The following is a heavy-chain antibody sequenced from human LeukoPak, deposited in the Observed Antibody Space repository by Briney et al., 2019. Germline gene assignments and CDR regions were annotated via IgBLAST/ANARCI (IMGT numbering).Heavy chain of an antibody. J-gene: IGHJ5*02. CDR3: VRGGGYYDSASTYFVRPPES. V-gene: IGHV1-8*01. CDR1: GYTVTSYD. D-gene: IGHD3-10*01. CDR2: MNPNSGNT. Sequence: ASVKVSCKASGYTVTSYDINWVRQATGQGLEWMAWMNPNSGNTGYAQKFQDKVTLTRDTSTNTAYMELSSLSSEDTAFYFCVRGGGYYDSASTYFVRPPESWGQGTLVIVSS.